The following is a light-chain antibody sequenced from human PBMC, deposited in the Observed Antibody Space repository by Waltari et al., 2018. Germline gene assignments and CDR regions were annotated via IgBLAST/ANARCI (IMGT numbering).Light chain of an antibody. J-gene: IGLJ2*01. CDR2: QDV. Sequence: SYELTQLPSVSVSPGPTANITCSGDRLGDKYICWFQQRPGQSPVMVIYQDVKRPSRIPERFSGSNSGNTATLTISGTQAMDEADYFCQVWDGRSVVFGGGTKLTVL. CDR1: RLGDKY. CDR3: QVWDGRSVV. V-gene: IGLV3-1*01.